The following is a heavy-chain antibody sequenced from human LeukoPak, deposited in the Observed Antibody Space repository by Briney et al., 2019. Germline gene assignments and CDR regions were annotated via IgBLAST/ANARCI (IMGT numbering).Heavy chain of an antibody. D-gene: IGHD3-10*01. V-gene: IGHV3-21*01. J-gene: IGHJ4*02. CDR3: ARDVRWFGELSYYFDY. Sequence: GGSLRLSCAASGFTFSSYSMNWVRQAPGKGLEWVSSISSSSSYIYYADSVKGRFTISRDNAKNSLYLQMNSLRAEDMAVYYCARDVRWFGELSYYFDYWGQGTLVTVSS. CDR1: GFTFSSYS. CDR2: ISSSSSYI.